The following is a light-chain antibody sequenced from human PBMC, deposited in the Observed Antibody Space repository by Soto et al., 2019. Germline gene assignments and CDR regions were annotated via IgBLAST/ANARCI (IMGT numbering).Light chain of an antibody. CDR1: QSVSSSY. CDR2: GAS. CDR3: QQYGSSPFT. J-gene: IGKJ3*01. V-gene: IGKV3-20*01. Sequence: EIVLTQSPGTLSLSPGERATLSCRASQSVSSSYFAWYQPKPGQAPRLLIYGASSRATGIPDRFSGSGSGTDFTLTSSRLEPEDFTVYYCQQYGSSPFTFGPGTKVDIK.